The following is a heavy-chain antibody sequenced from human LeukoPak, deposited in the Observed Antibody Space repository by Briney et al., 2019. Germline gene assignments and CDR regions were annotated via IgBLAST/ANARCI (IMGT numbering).Heavy chain of an antibody. Sequence: GGSLRLSCATSGFTISNYAMSWVRQAPGKGLEWVSSINGRGDRIHYADSVKGRFIISRDISQNTLHLQMDSLRAEDTAVYYCARTLRGMLFDSCLGYYYYMDVWGKGTTVTVSS. CDR1: GFTISNYA. CDR3: ARTLRGMLFDSCLGYYYYMDV. CDR2: INGRGDRI. J-gene: IGHJ6*03. V-gene: IGHV3-23*01. D-gene: IGHD3/OR15-3a*01.